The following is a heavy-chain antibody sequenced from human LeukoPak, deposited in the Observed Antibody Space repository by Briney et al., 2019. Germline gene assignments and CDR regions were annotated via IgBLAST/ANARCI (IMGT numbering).Heavy chain of an antibody. V-gene: IGHV3-74*01. CDR1: GFTFGSNS. D-gene: IGHD6-19*01. Sequence: SGGSLRLSCAASGFTFGSNSMNWVRQAPGKGLVWVSRINSDGSSTSYADSVKGRFTISRDNAKNTLYLQMNSLRAEDTAVYYCARGSGWYDYWGQGTLVTVSS. CDR2: INSDGSST. CDR3: ARGSGWYDY. J-gene: IGHJ4*02.